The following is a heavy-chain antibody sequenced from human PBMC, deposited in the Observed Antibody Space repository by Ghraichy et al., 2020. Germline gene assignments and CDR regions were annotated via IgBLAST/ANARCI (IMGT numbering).Heavy chain of an antibody. J-gene: IGHJ4*02. CDR1: GGSFSGYY. V-gene: IGHV4-34*01. D-gene: IGHD6-13*01. CDR2: INHSGST. Sequence: SETLSLTCAVYGGSFSGYYWSWIRQPPGKGLEWIGEINHSGSTNYNPSLKSRVTISVDTSKNQFSLKLSSVTAADTAVYYCARLASSWYSESDYWGQGTLVTVSS. CDR3: ARLASSWYSESDY.